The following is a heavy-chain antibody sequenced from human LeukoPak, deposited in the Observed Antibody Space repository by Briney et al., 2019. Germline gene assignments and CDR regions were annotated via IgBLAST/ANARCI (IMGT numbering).Heavy chain of an antibody. CDR1: GSTLTIYY. J-gene: IGHJ4*02. D-gene: IGHD3-22*01. Sequence: ASVKVSCTASGSTLTIYYMHWVRQAPGQGLEWMAMINPSAGNTIFAQRFQGRVSMTRDRSTSTVDMDLSSLRSEDTAVYYCARAANYFDSSGMGAPFDYWGQGTLVTVSS. CDR2: INPSAGNT. CDR3: ARAANYFDSSGMGAPFDY. V-gene: IGHV1-46*01.